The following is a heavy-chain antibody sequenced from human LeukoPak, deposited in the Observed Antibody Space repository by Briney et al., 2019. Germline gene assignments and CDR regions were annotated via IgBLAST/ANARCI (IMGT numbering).Heavy chain of an antibody. D-gene: IGHD5-18*01. CDR2: IDREDGQT. CDR3: ATVGYSYGAFDY. CDR1: GYTLSEIS. Sequence: ASVKVSCKVSGYTLSEISMYWVRQAPGKGLEWMGGIDREDGQTIYAQKFQGRVTMTEDTSTDTAYMEVSRLTSEDTAFYYCATVGYSYGAFDYWGQGTPVTVSS. V-gene: IGHV1-24*01. J-gene: IGHJ4*02.